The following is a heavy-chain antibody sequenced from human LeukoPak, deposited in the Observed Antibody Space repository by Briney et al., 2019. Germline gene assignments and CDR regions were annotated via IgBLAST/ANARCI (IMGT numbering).Heavy chain of an antibody. CDR2: VFHSGST. V-gene: IGHV4-30-4*02. J-gene: IGHJ3*02. CDR1: GGSISSGDYY. Sequence: PSETLSLTCTVSGGSISSGDYYWSWIRQPPGKGLEWIGYVFHSGSTNYNPSLKSRAAISMDTSKNQFSLKLSSVTAADTAVYYCARDYGGDGYAFDIWGQGAMVTVS. CDR3: ARDYGGDGYAFDI. D-gene: IGHD5-24*01.